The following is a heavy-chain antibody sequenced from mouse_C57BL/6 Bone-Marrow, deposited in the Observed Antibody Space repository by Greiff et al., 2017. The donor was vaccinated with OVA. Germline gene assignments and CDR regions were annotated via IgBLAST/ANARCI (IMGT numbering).Heavy chain of an antibody. Sequence: VQLVESGAELAKPGASVKLSCKASGYTFTSYWMHWVKQRPGQGLEWIGYINPSSGYTKYNQKFKDKATLTADKSSSTAYMQLSSLTSEDSAVYSCARSATMSPCDYWGQGTTLTVSS. CDR1: GYTFTSYW. CDR2: INPSSGYT. CDR3: ARSATMSPCDY. D-gene: IGHD1-1*02. J-gene: IGHJ2*01. V-gene: IGHV1-7*01.